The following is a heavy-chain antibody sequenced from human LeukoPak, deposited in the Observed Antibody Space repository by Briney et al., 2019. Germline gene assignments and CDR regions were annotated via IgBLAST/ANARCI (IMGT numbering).Heavy chain of an antibody. CDR2: IKQDGSEK. J-gene: IGHJ4*02. Sequence: GGSLRLSCAAPGFTFSSYWMSWVRQAPGKGLEWVANIKQDGSEKYYVDSVKGRFTISRDNAKNSLYLQMNSLRAEDTAVYYCARNDYGDYVDYWGQGTLVTVSS. CDR1: GFTFSSYW. V-gene: IGHV3-7*01. D-gene: IGHD4-17*01. CDR3: ARNDYGDYVDY.